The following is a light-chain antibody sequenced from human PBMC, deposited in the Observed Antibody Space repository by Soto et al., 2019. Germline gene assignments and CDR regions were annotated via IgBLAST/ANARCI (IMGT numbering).Light chain of an antibody. CDR2: LGS. V-gene: IGKV2-28*01. CDR3: MQALQTQFT. J-gene: IGKJ4*01. Sequence: DIVMTQSPLSLPVTPGEPASISCRSSQSLLHSNGYNYLDWYLQKPGQSPQLLIYLGSNRSSGVPDRFSGSGSGTDFTLKISRVEAEDVGVYYCMQALQTQFTFGGGTKVDIK. CDR1: QSLLHSNGYNY.